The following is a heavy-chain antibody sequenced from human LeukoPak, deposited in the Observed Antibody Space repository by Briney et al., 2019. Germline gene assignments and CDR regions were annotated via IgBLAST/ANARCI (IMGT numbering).Heavy chain of an antibody. J-gene: IGHJ4*02. D-gene: IGHD3-9*01. Sequence: GGSLRLSCAASGFTVSSNYISWVRQAPGKGLEWVSIIYSGGSTYYADSAKGRFTISRDNSKNTLYLQMNSLRAEDTAVYYCARVTGYYGLDYWGQGTLVTVSS. CDR2: IYSGGST. CDR3: ARVTGYYGLDY. CDR1: GFTVSSNY. V-gene: IGHV3-66*01.